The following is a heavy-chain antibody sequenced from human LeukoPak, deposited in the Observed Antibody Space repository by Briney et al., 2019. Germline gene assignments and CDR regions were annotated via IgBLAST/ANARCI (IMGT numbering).Heavy chain of an antibody. D-gene: IGHD6-13*01. CDR3: ARDDSGSWPLYYYYGMDV. CDR2: IKQDGSEK. CDR1: GFTFSSYW. J-gene: IGHJ6*02. V-gene: IGHV3-7*05. Sequence: PGGSLRLSCAASGFTFSSYWMSWVRQAPGKGLEWVANIKQDGSEKYYVDSVKGRFTISRDNAKNSLYLQMSSLRAEDTAVYYCARDDSGSWPLYYYYGMDVWGQGTTVTASS.